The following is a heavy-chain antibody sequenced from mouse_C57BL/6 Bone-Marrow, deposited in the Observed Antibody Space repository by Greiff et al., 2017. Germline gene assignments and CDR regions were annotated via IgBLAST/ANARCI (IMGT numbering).Heavy chain of an antibody. D-gene: IGHD2-12*01. V-gene: IGHV14-3*01. Sequence: VQLQQSVAELVRPGASVKLSCKASGFNIKNTHMNWVKQRPDKGLEWIGRLDPANGTTKYAPKFPGKSTITADPSSTTAYLQLSSLTSEDTAIYDCVWSTIVTTGFAYWGQGTLVTVSA. CDR3: VWSTIVTTGFAY. CDR2: LDPANGTT. J-gene: IGHJ3*01. CDR1: GFNIKNTH.